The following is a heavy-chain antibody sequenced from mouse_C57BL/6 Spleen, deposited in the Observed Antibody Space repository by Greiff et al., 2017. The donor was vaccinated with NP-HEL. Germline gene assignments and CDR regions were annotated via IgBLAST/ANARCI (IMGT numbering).Heavy chain of an antibody. CDR1: GFSLTSYG. CDR3: ASSHYAGFAY. D-gene: IGHD1-1*02. CDR2: IWGVGST. J-gene: IGHJ3*01. Sequence: QVQLQQSGPGLVAPSQSLSITCTVSGFSLTSYGVDWVRQSPGKGLEWLGVIWGVGSTYYNSAPKSRLSISKDNSKSQVFLKMNSLQTDDTAMYYCASSHYAGFAYWGQGTLVTVSA. V-gene: IGHV2-6*01.